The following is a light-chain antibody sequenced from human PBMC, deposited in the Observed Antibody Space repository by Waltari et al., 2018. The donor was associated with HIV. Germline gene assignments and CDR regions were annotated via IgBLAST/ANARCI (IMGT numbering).Light chain of an antibody. Sequence: SYVVTQTPSVSVAPGQTARITCAGDDIGSESVHWYQQKPGQAPVLVVYDDRDRPSGIPERFTGSNSGNTATLTITRVEAGDEVDYYCQVWESGGDIVFFGGGTKLTVL. V-gene: IGLV3-21*02. CDR2: DDR. CDR1: DIGSES. J-gene: IGLJ2*01. CDR3: QVWESGGDIVF.